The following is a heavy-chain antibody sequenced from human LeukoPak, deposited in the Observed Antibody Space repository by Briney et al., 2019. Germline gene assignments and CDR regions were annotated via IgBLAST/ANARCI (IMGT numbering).Heavy chain of an antibody. CDR3: ARDTGSGSYLNSYYY. Sequence: ASVKVSCKASGYTFTSYGISWVRQAPGQGLEWMGWISAYNGNTNYAQKLQGRDTMTTDTSTSTAYMELRSLRSDDTAVYYCARDTGSGSYLNSYYYWGQGTLVTVSS. CDR1: GYTFTSYG. CDR2: ISAYNGNT. D-gene: IGHD1-26*01. J-gene: IGHJ4*02. V-gene: IGHV1-18*01.